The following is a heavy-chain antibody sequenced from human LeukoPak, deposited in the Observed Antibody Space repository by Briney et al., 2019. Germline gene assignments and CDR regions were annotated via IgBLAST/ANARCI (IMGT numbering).Heavy chain of an antibody. V-gene: IGHV3-23*01. CDR2: ISASGGTT. D-gene: IGHD6-13*01. J-gene: IGHJ4*02. Sequence: GGSLRLSCAASGFTVSSNYMSWVRQAPGKGLEWVSAISASGGTTYYADSVKGRFTISRDNSKNTLYLQMNSLRAEDTAVYYCAKDFGLGGAAAGFDYWGQGTLVTVSS. CDR3: AKDFGLGGAAAGFDY. CDR1: GFTVSSNY.